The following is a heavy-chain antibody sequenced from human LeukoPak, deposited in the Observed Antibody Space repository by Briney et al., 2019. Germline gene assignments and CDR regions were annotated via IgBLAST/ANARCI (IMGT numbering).Heavy chain of an antibody. CDR3: ARVRSGDYSEDAFDI. CDR2: IYPGDSDS. CDR1: GYSFASSW. D-gene: IGHD1-26*01. J-gene: IGHJ3*02. V-gene: IGHV5-51*01. Sequence: SGESLKISCKDSGYSFASSWIGWVRQMPGKGLDWMGIIYPGDSDSRYGASFQGQVTISADKSIRTAYLQWSSLKASDTAMYYCARVRSGDYSEDAFDIWGQGTMVTVSS.